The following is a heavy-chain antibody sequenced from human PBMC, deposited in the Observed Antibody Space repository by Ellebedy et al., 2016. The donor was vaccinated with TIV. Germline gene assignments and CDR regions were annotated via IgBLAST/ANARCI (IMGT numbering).Heavy chain of an antibody. CDR3: ARVNIDTGMADN. Sequence: GGSLRLXCAASGFTFTTFAMHWVRQAPGKALEWVAVIWYDGSSIDYPDSVKGRFTISRDNSKNTLYLQMNSLRVEDTATYYCARVNIDTGMADNWGQGTLVTVSS. CDR1: GFTFTTFA. D-gene: IGHD5-18*01. V-gene: IGHV3-33*08. J-gene: IGHJ4*02. CDR2: IWYDGSSI.